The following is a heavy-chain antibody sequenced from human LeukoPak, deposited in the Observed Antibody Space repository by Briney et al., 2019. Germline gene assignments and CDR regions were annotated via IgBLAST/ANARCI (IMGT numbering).Heavy chain of an antibody. D-gene: IGHD2-2*01. CDR3: ARDQGLRGYCSSTSCYAPDY. CDR1: GYTFTGYY. CDR2: INPNSGVT. V-gene: IGHV1-2*02. J-gene: IGHJ4*02. Sequence: ASVKVSCKASGYTFTGYYMHWVRQAPGQGLEWMGWINPNSGVTNYAQKLQGRVTMTTDTSTSTAYMELRSLRSDDTAVYHCARDQGLRGYCSSTSCYAPDYWGQGTLVTVSS.